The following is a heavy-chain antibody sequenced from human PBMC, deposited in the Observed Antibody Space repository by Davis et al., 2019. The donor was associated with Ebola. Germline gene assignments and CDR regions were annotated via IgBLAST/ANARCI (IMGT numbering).Heavy chain of an antibody. J-gene: IGHJ6*02. D-gene: IGHD3-16*01. CDR1: GGSFSGFY. CDR2: INHSETS. CDR3: ARVRSFRPRFISLGQYYHYGMDV. V-gene: IGHV4-34*01. Sequence: SETLSLTCAVYGGSFSGFYWSWVRQSPGKGLEWIGEINHSETSTYNPSLKSRLTMSVDPSKNQFSLKLTSVTAADTAVYYCARVRSFRPRFISLGQYYHYGMDVWGQGTTVTVSS.